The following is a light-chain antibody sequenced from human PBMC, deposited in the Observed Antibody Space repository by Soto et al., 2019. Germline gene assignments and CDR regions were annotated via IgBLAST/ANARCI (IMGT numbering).Light chain of an antibody. CDR2: AAS. CDR3: QQTNSFPLT. V-gene: IGKV1D-12*01. Sequence: DIQITQSPSSVSHPVGDGVTIKCLGSQGISTFLGWYQQKPGKAPKLLIYAASSLQSGVPSRFSGTGSGTDFTLTISSLQPEDFATYYCQQTNSFPLTFGGGTKVDIK. J-gene: IGKJ4*01. CDR1: QGISTF.